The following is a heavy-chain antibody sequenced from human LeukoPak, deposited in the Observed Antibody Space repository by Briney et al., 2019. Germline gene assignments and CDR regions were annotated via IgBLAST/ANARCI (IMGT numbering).Heavy chain of an antibody. D-gene: IGHD3-22*01. V-gene: IGHV4-34*01. CDR2: ISHSGST. CDR3: ARGPGTYYYDSSGQAGYYFDY. Sequence: PSETLSLTCAVYGGSFSGYYWSWIRQPPGKGLEWIGEISHSGSTNYNPSLKSRVTISVNTSKNQFSLKLSSVTAADTAVYYCARGPGTYYYDSSGQAGYYFDYWGQGTLVTVSS. CDR1: GGSFSGYY. J-gene: IGHJ4*02.